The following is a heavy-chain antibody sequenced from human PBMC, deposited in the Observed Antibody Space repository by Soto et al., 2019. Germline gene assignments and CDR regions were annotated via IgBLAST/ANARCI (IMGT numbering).Heavy chain of an antibody. D-gene: IGHD3-10*01. CDR3: ARVGVELGYYGSGSYYDFDY. CDR2: INPNSGGT. Sequence: RASVKVSCKASGYTFTGYYMHWVRQAPGQGLEWMGWINPNSGGTNYAQKFQGRVTMTRDTSISTAYMELSRLRSDDTAVYYCARVGVELGYYGSGSYYDFDYWGQGTLVTVSS. J-gene: IGHJ4*02. V-gene: IGHV1-2*02. CDR1: GYTFTGYY.